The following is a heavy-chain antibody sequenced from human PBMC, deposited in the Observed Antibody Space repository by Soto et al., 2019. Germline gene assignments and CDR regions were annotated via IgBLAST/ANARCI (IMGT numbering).Heavy chain of an antibody. J-gene: IGHJ4*02. CDR2: ISSSSGKI. CDR3: ARDPSYGSSWYYYFDY. V-gene: IGHV3-48*02. CDR1: GFTLNGYA. D-gene: IGHD6-13*01. Sequence: EVQLVESGGDLIQPEGSLRLSCVASGFTLNGYAMNWVRQAPGKGLEWVSYISSSSGKIDYADSVKGRFTISRDNAKNSLFLQMNSLRDEDTAVYYCARDPSYGSSWYYYFDYWGQGTPVTVSS.